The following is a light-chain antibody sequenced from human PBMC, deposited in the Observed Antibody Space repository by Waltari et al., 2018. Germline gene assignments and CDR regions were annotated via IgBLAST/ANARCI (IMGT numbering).Light chain of an antibody. CDR1: ALPKQA. CDR3: QSADSSGNYVV. J-gene: IGLJ2*01. CDR2: RDT. Sequence: SYELTQPPSVSVSPGQTARITCPGDALPKQAAYWYQQRPGQAPGLVIYRDTERPSGIPERFSGSSSGTIVTLTISGVQAEDEADYYCQSADSSGNYVVFGGGTKLTVL. V-gene: IGLV3-25*03.